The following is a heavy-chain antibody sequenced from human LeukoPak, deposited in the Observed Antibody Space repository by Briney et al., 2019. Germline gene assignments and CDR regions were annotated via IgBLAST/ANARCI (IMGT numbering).Heavy chain of an antibody. V-gene: IGHV3-43D*03. CDR2: ISWDGGST. CDR3: AKDIRPGRSYIFDY. Sequence: GGSLRLSCAASGFTFDDYAMHWVRKAPGKGLERVSLISWDGGSTYYADSVKGRFTISRDNSKNSLYLQMNSLRAEDTALYYCAKDIRPGRSYIFDYWGQGTLVTVSS. J-gene: IGHJ4*02. D-gene: IGHD3-10*01. CDR1: GFTFDDYA.